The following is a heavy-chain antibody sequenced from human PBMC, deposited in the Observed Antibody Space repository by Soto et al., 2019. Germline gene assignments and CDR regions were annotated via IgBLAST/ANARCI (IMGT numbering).Heavy chain of an antibody. D-gene: IGHD3-3*01. J-gene: IGHJ4*02. V-gene: IGHV4-31*03. CDR1: GGSISSGGYY. Sequence: QVQLQESGPGLVKPSQTLSLTCTVSGGSISSGGYYWSWIRQHPGKGLEWIGYIYYSGSTYYNPSLMSRVTISVDTSKNQFSLKLSSVTAADTAVYYCAREDPFGVAIDYWGQGTLVTVSS. CDR3: AREDPFGVAIDY. CDR2: IYYSGST.